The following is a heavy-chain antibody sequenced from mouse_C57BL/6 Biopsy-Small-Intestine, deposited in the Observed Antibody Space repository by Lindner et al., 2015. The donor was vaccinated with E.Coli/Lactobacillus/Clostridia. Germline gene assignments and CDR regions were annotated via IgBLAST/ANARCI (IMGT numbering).Heavy chain of an antibody. V-gene: IGHV1-18*01. CDR3: ATFEAVVGYYNYYYMDV. D-gene: IGHD2-3*01. CDR1: GHTLTELS. CDR2: FDPEEGER. J-gene: IGHJ1*03. Sequence: PCKVSGHTLTELSMHWVRQAPGKGLEWMGGFDPEEGERIHAQKFQGRVTMTEDTSTDTAYMELSSLRSEDTAVYYCATFEAVVGYYNYYYMDVWGKGTTVTVSS.